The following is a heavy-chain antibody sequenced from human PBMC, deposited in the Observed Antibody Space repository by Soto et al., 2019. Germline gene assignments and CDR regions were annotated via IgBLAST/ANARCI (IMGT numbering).Heavy chain of an antibody. V-gene: IGHV1-18*01. CDR3: ARAPVAGTLNFYY. J-gene: IGHJ4*02. CDR2: LSAYNGNT. Sequence: QVPLVQSGAEVKKPGASVKVSCKASGYTFTSYGISWVRQAPGQGLEWMVWLSAYNGNTNYAQKLQGRVTVTTYTSTSTAYIALRSLRCDDPAGYYCARAPVAGTLNFYYWGQVTLVTASS. D-gene: IGHD6-19*01. CDR1: GYTFTSYG.